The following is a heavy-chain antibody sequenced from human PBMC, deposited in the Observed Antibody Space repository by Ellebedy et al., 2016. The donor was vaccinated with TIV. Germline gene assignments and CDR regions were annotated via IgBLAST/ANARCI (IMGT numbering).Heavy chain of an antibody. CDR2: ISGSSGHT. J-gene: IGHJ5*02. V-gene: IGHV3-23*01. CDR1: GFTFSSYA. Sequence: GESLKISCAASGFTFSSYAMSWVRQAPGMGLEWVSAISGSSGHTYYADSVKGRFTISRDNSKNTLYLQMNSLRADDTARYYCAKGAYLNWFDPWGQGTLVTVSS. CDR3: AKGAYLNWFDP.